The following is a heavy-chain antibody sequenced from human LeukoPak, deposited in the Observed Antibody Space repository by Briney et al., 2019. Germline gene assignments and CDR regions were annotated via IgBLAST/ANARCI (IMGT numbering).Heavy chain of an antibody. V-gene: IGHV3-48*01. J-gene: IGHJ4*02. CDR3: ARDFLWLVDY. Sequence: GGSLRLSCAASGFTFSSYSMNWVRQAPGKGLEWVSYIDTSGSPIYYADSVKGRFTISRDNSKSTLYLQMNSLRADDTAIYYCARDFLWLVDYWGQGTLVTVSS. D-gene: IGHD6-19*01. CDR2: IDTSGSPI. CDR1: GFTFSSYS.